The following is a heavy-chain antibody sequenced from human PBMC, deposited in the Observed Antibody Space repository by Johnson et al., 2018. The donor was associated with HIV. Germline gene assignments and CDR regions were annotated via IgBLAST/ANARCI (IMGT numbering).Heavy chain of an antibody. Sequence: VQLVESGGGVVQPGGSLRLSCAASVFTFSSYAMSWVRQAPGKGLEWVSGISWDSGRIGYADSVKGRFTISRDNAKNSLYLQMNSLRAEDTAVYYCARGGNWNKRNALDIWGQGTMVTVSS. CDR3: ARGGNWNKRNALDI. D-gene: IGHD1/OR15-1a*01. V-gene: IGHV3-9*01. CDR1: VFTFSSYA. J-gene: IGHJ3*02. CDR2: ISWDSGRI.